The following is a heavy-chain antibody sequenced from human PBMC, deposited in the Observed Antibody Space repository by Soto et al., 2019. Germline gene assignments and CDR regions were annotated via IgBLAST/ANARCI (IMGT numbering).Heavy chain of an antibody. J-gene: IGHJ2*01. CDR1: GYTFTNYG. Sequence: QVQLVQSGAEVKKPGASVKVSCKASGYTFTNYGISWVRQAPGQGLEWMGWISAYNGNTHYAQKLQGRVTMTTDTSTSPAYMELKSLRSDDTAVYYSARDLPENSYGQWYCDLWGRGTLVTVSS. D-gene: IGHD4-17*01. V-gene: IGHV1-18*01. CDR2: ISAYNGNT. CDR3: ARDLPENSYGQWYCDL.